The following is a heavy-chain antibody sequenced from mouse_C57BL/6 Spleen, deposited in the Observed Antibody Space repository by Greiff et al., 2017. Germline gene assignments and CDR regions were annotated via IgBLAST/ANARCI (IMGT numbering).Heavy chain of an antibody. V-gene: IGHV1-69*01. J-gene: IGHJ4*01. D-gene: IGHD2-1*01. CDR3: ARRIYYGNLYAMDY. Sequence: QVQLQQPGAELVMPGASVKLSCKASGYTFTSYWMHWVKQRPGQGLEWIGEIDPSDSYTNYNQKFKGKSTLTVDKSSSTAYMQLSSLTSEDSAVYYCARRIYYGNLYAMDYWGQGTSVTVSS. CDR1: GYTFTSYW. CDR2: IDPSDSYT.